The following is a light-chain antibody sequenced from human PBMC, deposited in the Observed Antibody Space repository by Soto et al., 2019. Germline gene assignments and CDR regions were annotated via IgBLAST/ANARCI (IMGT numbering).Light chain of an antibody. V-gene: IGLV2-14*01. J-gene: IGLJ2*01. CDR1: SSDVGGYNY. CDR3: SSFTSSNTLV. Sequence: QSVLTQPASVSGSPGQSITISCTGTSSDVGGYNYVSWYQQHPGKAPKLLIYEVSYRPSGVSNRFSGSKSGNTASLTISGLQAEDEADYYCSSFTSSNTLVFGGGTQLTVL. CDR2: EVS.